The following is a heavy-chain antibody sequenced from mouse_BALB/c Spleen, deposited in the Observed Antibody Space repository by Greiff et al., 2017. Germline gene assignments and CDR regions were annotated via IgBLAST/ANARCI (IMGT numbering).Heavy chain of an antibody. CDR1: GFTFSSFG. D-gene: IGHD2-14*01. Sequence: EVQLVESGGGLVQPGGSRKLSCAASGFTFSSFGMHWVRQAPEKGLEWVAYISSGSSTIYYADTVKGRFTISRDNPKNTLFLQMTSLRSEDTAMYYCARGYDGFAYWGQGTLVTVSA. V-gene: IGHV5-17*02. J-gene: IGHJ3*01. CDR3: ARGYDGFAY. CDR2: ISSGSSTI.